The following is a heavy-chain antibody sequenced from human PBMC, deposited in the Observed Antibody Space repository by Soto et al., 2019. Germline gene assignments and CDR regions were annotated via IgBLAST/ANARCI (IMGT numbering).Heavy chain of an antibody. CDR1: GGSISSGGYY. CDR2: IYYSGST. V-gene: IGHV4-31*03. CDR3: ATEWELLGYNWFDP. D-gene: IGHD1-26*01. Sequence: QVQLQESGPGLVKPSQTLSLTCTVSGGSISSGGYYWSWIRQHPGKGLEWIGYIYYSGSTYYNPSLKSRVTISVDTSKNQSSLKLSSVTAADTAVYYCATEWELLGYNWFDPWGQGTLVTVSS. J-gene: IGHJ5*02.